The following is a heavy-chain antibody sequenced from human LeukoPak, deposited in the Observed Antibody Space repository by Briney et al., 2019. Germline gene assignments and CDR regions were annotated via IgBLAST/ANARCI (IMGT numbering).Heavy chain of an antibody. D-gene: IGHD5-12*01. CDR2: ISYDGSNK. V-gene: IGHV3-30-3*01. J-gene: IGHJ6*02. Sequence: PGGSLRLSCAASGFTFSSYAMHWVRQAPGKGLEWVAVISYDGSNKYYADSVKGRFTISRDNSKNTLYLQMNSLRAEDTAVYYCRGSGYDYYYYGMDVWGQGTTVTVSS. CDR3: RGSGYDYYYYGMDV. CDR1: GFTFSSYA.